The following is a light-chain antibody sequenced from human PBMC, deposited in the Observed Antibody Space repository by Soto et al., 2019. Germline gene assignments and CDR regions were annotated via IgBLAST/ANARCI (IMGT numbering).Light chain of an antibody. J-gene: IGKJ3*01. CDR1: QSVSSSH. Sequence: EIVLTQSPGTLSLSPGERATLSCRASQSVSSSHLAWYQQKPVQAPRLLIYGASSRATGIPDRFSGSGSGTDFTLIISRLEPEDFAVYYYQQYGSSPGTFAPGTKVDIK. CDR2: GAS. V-gene: IGKV3-20*01. CDR3: QQYGSSPGT.